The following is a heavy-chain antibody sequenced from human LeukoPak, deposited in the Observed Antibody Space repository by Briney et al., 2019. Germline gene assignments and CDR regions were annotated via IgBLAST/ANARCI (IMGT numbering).Heavy chain of an antibody. D-gene: IGHD3-10*01. CDR2: IHSSGST. CDR3: ARDTWEGSGSYWAD. V-gene: IGHV4-28*03. CDR1: GDSISTSYW. J-gene: IGHJ4*02. Sequence: SETLSLTCAVSGDSISTSYWWGWIRQPPGKGLEWIGYIHSSGSTYYNPSLKSRVTMSVDTSKNQFSLKLTSVTAADTAVYYCARDTWEGSGSYWADWGQGTLVTVSS.